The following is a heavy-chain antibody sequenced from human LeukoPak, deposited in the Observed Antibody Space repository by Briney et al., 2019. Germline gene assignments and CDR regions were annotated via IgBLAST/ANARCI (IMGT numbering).Heavy chain of an antibody. CDR3: ARGSIWLYYYYYMDV. Sequence: ASVKVSCKASGYTFTSYDINWVRQATGQGLEWMGWMNPNSGNTGYAQKFQGRVTMTRNTSISTAHMELSSLRSEDTAVYYCARGSIWLYYYYYMDVWGKGTTVTVSS. CDR2: MNPNSGNT. CDR1: GYTFTSYD. V-gene: IGHV1-8*01. J-gene: IGHJ6*03. D-gene: IGHD6-19*01.